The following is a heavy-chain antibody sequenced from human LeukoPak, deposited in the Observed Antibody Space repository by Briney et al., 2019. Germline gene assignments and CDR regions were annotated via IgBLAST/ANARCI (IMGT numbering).Heavy chain of an antibody. D-gene: IGHD2-2*01. CDR2: IYYSGST. V-gene: IGHV4-39*01. J-gene: IGHJ4*02. CDR3: ARQSSCSSTSCYPFDY. Sequence: SETLSLTCTVSGGSINSNSYYWGWIRQPPGKGLEWTGSIYYSGSTYYNPSLNSRVTISVDTSKNQFSLKLSSVTAADTAVYYCARQSSCSSTSCYPFDYWGQGTLVTVSS. CDR1: GGSINSNSYY.